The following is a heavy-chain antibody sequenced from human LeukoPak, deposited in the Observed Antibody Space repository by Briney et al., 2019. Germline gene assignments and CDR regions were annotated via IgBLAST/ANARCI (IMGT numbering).Heavy chain of an antibody. D-gene: IGHD2-15*01. J-gene: IGHJ4*02. CDR3: AKVTRYDIGSFDY. Sequence: GGSLRLSCAASGFTFSSYGMHWVRQAPGKGLEWVAVISYDGSNKYYADSVKGRFTISRDNSKNTLYLQMNSLRAEDTAVYYCAKVTRYDIGSFDYWGQGTLVTVSS. CDR2: ISYDGSNK. CDR1: GFTFSSYG. V-gene: IGHV3-30*18.